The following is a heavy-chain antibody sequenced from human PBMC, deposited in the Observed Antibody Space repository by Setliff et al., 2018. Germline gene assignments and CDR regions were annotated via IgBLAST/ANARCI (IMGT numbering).Heavy chain of an antibody. CDR2: INSDGSST. V-gene: IGHV3-74*01. CDR3: ARDATYYDFWSDYSPDAFDI. J-gene: IGHJ3*02. CDR1: GFTFSSYW. Sequence: GGSLRLSCAASGFTFSSYWMHWVRQAPGKGLVWVSRINSDGSSTSYADSVKGRFAISRDNAKNSLYLQMNSLRAEDTAMYYCARDATYYDFWSDYSPDAFDIWGQGTMVTVS. D-gene: IGHD3-3*01.